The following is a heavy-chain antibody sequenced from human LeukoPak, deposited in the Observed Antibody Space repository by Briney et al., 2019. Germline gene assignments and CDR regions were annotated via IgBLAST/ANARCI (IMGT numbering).Heavy chain of an antibody. CDR1: GGSFNDYY. CDR3: VRGPFGNDAGA. J-gene: IGHJ5*02. CDR2: INHGGHT. Sequence: PPETLSLTCAVSGGSFNDYYWSWIRQSPGKGLEWIGEINHGGHTNYNPSLKSRVTMSVDTSKNQFSLNLISVTAADAAVYYCVRGPFGNDAGAWGQGTRVTVSS. D-gene: IGHD1-1*01. V-gene: IGHV4-34*01.